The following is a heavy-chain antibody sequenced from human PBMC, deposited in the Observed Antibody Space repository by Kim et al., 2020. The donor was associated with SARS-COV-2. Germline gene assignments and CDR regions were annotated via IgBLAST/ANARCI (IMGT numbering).Heavy chain of an antibody. D-gene: IGHD6-6*01. V-gene: IGHV4-34*01. CDR1: GGSFSGYY. Sequence: SETLSLTCAVYGGSFSGYYWSWIRQPPGEGLEWIGEINHSGSTNYNPSLKSRVTISVDTSKNQFSLKLSSVTAADTAVYYCARGAYSSSRGASYGYGMDVWGQGTTVTVSS. CDR3: ARGAYSSSRGASYGYGMDV. CDR2: INHSGST. J-gene: IGHJ6*02.